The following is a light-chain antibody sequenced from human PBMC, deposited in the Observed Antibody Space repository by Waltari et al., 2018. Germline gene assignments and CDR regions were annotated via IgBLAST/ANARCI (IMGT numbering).Light chain of an antibody. J-gene: IGKJ1*01. Sequence: EIVLTQSPGTLSLSPGEGATLSCRASQSVSRYLAWYQQKAGQPPRLLIYEASSRATGIPDRFRGSGSGTDFSLTISRLGPEDFAVYYCQKLCTLSAKFVQGTSVEI. CDR1: QSVSRY. V-gene: IGKV3-20*01. CDR2: EAS. CDR3: QKLCTLSAK.